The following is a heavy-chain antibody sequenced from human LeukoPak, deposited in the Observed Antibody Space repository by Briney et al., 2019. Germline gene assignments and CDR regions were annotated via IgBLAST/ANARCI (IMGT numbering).Heavy chain of an antibody. CDR2: ISGSGVNT. V-gene: IGHV3-23*01. Sequence: GGYLRLSCAASGFSFSSYAMTWVRQAPGKGLEWVSFISGSGVNTYYADSVKGRFIISRDNSKNTLYLQMNSLRAEDTAVYYCAKRFYGGTDYWGQGTLVTVSS. CDR1: GFSFSSYA. J-gene: IGHJ4*02. D-gene: IGHD4-23*01. CDR3: AKRFYGGTDY.